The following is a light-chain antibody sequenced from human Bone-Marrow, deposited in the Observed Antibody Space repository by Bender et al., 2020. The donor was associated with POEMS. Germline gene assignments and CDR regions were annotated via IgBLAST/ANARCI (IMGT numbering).Light chain of an antibody. CDR3: ATWDDSLNGWV. CDR2: NNS. V-gene: IGLV1-44*01. CDR1: SSKFGSYP. Sequence: QSVLTQPPSASETSGQRVTISCSGSSSKFGSYPVNWYQQLPGAAPKLVIFNNSQRPSGVPDRFSGSNSGTSASLAISGLLSDDEADFYCATWDDSLNGWVFGGGTKLTVL. J-gene: IGLJ3*02.